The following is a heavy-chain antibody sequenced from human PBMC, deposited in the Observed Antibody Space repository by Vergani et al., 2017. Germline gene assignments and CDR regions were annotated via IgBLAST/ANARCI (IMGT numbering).Heavy chain of an antibody. D-gene: IGHD3-10*01. Sequence: QVQLQESGPGLVKPSETLSLTCAVSGYSISSGYSWGWIRQPPGKGLEWIGSIYHSGSTYYNPSLKSRVTISVDTSKNQFSRKLSSVTAADTAVYYCARTTYGSGSYYGVAWGQGTLVTVSS. CDR3: ARTTYGSGSYYGVA. V-gene: IGHV4-38-2*01. CDR1: GYSISSGYS. J-gene: IGHJ5*02. CDR2: IYHSGST.